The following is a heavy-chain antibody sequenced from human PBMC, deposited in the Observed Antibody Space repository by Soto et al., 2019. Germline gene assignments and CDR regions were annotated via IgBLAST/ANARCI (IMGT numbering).Heavy chain of an antibody. CDR3: ARAAMGGSSWPFDY. V-gene: IGHV4-4*02. CDR1: GGSISSSNW. CDR2: ISNSGST. D-gene: IGHD6-13*01. J-gene: IGHJ4*02. Sequence: QVQLQESGPGLVDPSGTLSLTCAVSGGSISSSNWWSWVRQPPGKGLEWIGEISNSGSTNYNPSPKSRVVISVDKPKNQYALKLSSIIAEDTAVYYCARAAMGGSSWPFDYWGQGTLVTGSS.